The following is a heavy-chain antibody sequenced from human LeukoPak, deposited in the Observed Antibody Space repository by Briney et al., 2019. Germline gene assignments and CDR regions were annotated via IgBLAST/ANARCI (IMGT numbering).Heavy chain of an antibody. J-gene: IGHJ4*02. D-gene: IGHD2-2*01. CDR3: ARTGDCSSTSCYEDFDY. V-gene: IGHV4-34*01. CDR2: INHSGST. CDR1: GGSFSGYY. Sequence: SSETLSLTCAVYGGSFSGYYWSWIRQPPGKGLEWIGEINHSGSTNYNPSLKSRVTISVDTSKNQFSLKLSSVTAADTAVYYCARTGDCSSTSCYEDFDYWGQGTLVTVSS.